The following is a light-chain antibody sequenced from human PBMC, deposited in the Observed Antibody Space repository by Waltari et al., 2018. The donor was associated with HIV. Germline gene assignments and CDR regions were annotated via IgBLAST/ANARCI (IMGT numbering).Light chain of an antibody. CDR1: SSHVGGYKY. CDR3: SSYTSSNTLR. CDR2: EVS. J-gene: IGLJ2*01. V-gene: IGLV2-14*01. Sequence: QSALTQPASVSGSPGQSITISCTGTSSHVGGYKYVSWYQQHPGKAPRRMIYEVSNRPSGVSNRFSGSKSGDTASLTISGLQAEDEAAYYCSSYTSSNTLRFGGGTKLTVL.